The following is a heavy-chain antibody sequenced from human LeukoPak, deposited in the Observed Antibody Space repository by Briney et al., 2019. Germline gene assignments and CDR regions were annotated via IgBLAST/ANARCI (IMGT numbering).Heavy chain of an antibody. CDR3: ATDWVYIQLNFYGMDV. CDR1: GYTFTRYG. Sequence: ASVKVSCKTSGYTFTRYGISGVRQAPGQGLEWMGWISAYNGNAKYAQKFQDRVTVTTDTSTRTAYMELRSLRSDDTAVYYCATDWVYIQLNFYGMDVWGQGNTVTVSS. V-gene: IGHV1-18*01. J-gene: IGHJ6*02. CDR2: ISAYNGNA. D-gene: IGHD2-2*01.